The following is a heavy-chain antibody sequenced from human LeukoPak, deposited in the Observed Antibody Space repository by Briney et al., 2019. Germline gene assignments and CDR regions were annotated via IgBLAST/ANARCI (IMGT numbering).Heavy chain of an antibody. Sequence: AGSLRLSCAASGFTFSTYWRHWVRQAPGKGLVWISRINNNGGTNYADSVKGRFTISRDNAKKTLSLQMNSLRPEDTGVYYCARAPSEIGGYYPEYFRHWGQGTLVTVSS. CDR2: INNNGGT. D-gene: IGHD3-22*01. CDR1: GFTFSTYW. J-gene: IGHJ1*01. CDR3: ARAPSEIGGYYPEYFRH. V-gene: IGHV3-74*01.